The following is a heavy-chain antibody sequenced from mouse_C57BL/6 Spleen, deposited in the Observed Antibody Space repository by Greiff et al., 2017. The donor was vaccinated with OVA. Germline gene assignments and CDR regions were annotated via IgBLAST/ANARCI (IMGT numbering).Heavy chain of an antibody. V-gene: IGHV1-59*01. CDR3: ARGIWVFFITTSLDY. D-gene: IGHD1-1*01. CDR2: IDPSDSST. J-gene: IGHJ2*01. Sequence: QVQLQQSGAELVRPGTSVKLSCKASGYTFTSYWLHWVKQRPGQGLEWIGVIDPSDSSTNYNQKFKGKATLTVDPSSSTSYMQLSSLTSEDSAVYYCARGIWVFFITTSLDYWGQGTTLTVSS. CDR1: GYTFTSYW.